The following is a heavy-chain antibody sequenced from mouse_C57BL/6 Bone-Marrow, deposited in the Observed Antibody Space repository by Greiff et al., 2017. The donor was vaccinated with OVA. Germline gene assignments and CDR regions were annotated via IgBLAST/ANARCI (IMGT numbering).Heavy chain of an antibody. D-gene: IGHD2-4*01. V-gene: IGHV1-15*01. CDR3: TRWGLRYFDY. J-gene: IGHJ2*01. Sequence: QVQLQQSGAELVRPGASVTLSCKASGYTFTDYEMHWVKQTPVHGLEWIGAIDPETGGTAYNQKFKGKAILTADKSSSTAYMELRSLTSEDSAVDYCTRWGLRYFDYWGQGTTLTVSS. CDR1: GYTFTDYE. CDR2: IDPETGGT.